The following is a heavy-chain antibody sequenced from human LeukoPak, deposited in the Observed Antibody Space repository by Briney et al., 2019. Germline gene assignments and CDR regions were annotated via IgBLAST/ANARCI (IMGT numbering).Heavy chain of an antibody. Sequence: ASVKVSCKASGYTFTGYYMHWVRQAPGQGLEWMGWINPNNGDTNYAQKFQGRVTMTRDTSISTAYMELSRLRSDDTAVYYCARDGATAMVSDYWGQGTLVTVSS. CDR1: GYTFTGYY. D-gene: IGHD5-18*01. J-gene: IGHJ4*02. V-gene: IGHV1-2*02. CDR2: INPNNGDT. CDR3: ARDGATAMVSDY.